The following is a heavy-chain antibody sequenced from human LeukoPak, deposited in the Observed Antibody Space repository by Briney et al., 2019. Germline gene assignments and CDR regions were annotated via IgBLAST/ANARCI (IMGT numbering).Heavy chain of an antibody. D-gene: IGHD3-3*01. V-gene: IGHV1-2*02. Sequence: ASVKVSCKASGYTFTDYYIHWVRQAPGQGLEWMAFVNPDSGDSYSAPKFQGRVTMTRDTSTSTASMELNWLTSDDTAVYYCATGVASAFTYWGQGTLVTVSS. CDR2: VNPDSGDS. CDR3: ATGVASAFTY. CDR1: GYTFTDYY. J-gene: IGHJ4*02.